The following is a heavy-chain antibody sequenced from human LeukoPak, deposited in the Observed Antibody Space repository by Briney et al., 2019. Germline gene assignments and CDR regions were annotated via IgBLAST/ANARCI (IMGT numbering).Heavy chain of an antibody. CDR1: GFTFSSYS. Sequence: GESLRLSCAASGFTFSSYSMNWVRQAPGKGLEWVSYISSSSSTIYYADSVKGRFTISRDNAKNSLYLQMNSLRAEDTAVYYCARDSEYQLLDYWGQGTLVTVSS. V-gene: IGHV3-48*01. J-gene: IGHJ4*02. D-gene: IGHD2-2*01. CDR2: ISSSSSTI. CDR3: ARDSEYQLLDY.